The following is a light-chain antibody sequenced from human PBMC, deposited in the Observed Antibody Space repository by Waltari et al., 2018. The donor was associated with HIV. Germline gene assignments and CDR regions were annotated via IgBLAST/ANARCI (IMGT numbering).Light chain of an antibody. Sequence: DIQMTQSTSSLSASVGDRVTITCRASQGIGNRLAWYQHKPGKVPKLLIYAASTLQSGVPSRFSGSGSGTDFSLTISSLQPEDVATYYCQNCTSAPLTYGPGTRVDIK. V-gene: IGKV1-27*01. CDR3: QNCTSAPLT. J-gene: IGKJ3*01. CDR2: AAS. CDR1: QGIGNR.